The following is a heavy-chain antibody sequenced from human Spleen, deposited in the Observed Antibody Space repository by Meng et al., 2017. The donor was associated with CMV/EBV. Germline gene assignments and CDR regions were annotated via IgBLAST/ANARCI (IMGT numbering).Heavy chain of an antibody. CDR3: ARDPLGSTSCCPFDY. V-gene: IGHV1-46*01. Sequence: SGYTFTSYYMHWVRLAPGQGLEWMGIINPTSGRVSCTQRFQGRVTMTRDTSTSTVYMELSSLRSEDTAVYYCARDPLGSTSCCPFDYWGQGTLVTVSS. CDR1: GYTFTSYY. J-gene: IGHJ4*02. CDR2: INPTSGRV. D-gene: IGHD2-2*01.